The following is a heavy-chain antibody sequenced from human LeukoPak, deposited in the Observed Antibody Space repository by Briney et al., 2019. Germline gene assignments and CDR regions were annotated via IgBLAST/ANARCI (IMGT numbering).Heavy chain of an antibody. D-gene: IGHD6-13*01. CDR3: ARQGYSSSWDDAFDI. Sequence: PSETLSLTCTVSGGSISSYYWSWIRQPPGKGLEWIGYIYYSGSTNYNPSLMSRVTISVDTSKKQFSLKLISVTAADTAVYYCARQGYSSSWDDAFDIWGQGTMVTVSS. CDR2: IYYSGST. CDR1: GGSISSYY. J-gene: IGHJ3*02. V-gene: IGHV4-59*08.